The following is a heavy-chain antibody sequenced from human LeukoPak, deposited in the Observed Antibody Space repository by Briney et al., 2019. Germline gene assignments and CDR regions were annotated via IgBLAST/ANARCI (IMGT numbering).Heavy chain of an antibody. CDR2: IWDDGSNK. CDR1: GFTFSSYG. J-gene: IGHJ4*02. V-gene: IGHV3-33*01. CDR3: ARAYCSGGSCYFLDY. D-gene: IGHD2-15*01. Sequence: GGSLRLSCAASGFTFSSYGMHWVRQAPGKGLEWVAVIWDDGSNKYYADSVKGRFTISRDNSKNTLYLQMNSLRAEDTAVYYCARAYCSGGSCYFLDYWGQGTLVTVSS.